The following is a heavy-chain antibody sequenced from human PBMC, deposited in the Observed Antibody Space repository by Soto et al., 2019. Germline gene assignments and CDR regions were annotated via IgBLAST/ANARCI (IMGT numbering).Heavy chain of an antibody. CDR3: AREEESGIAARSYYYYGMDV. V-gene: IGHV1-18*04. CDR1: GYTFTNYG. Sequence: GASVKVSCKASGYTFTNYGISWVRQAPGQGLEWMGWISAYNGNTNYAQKLQGRVTMTTDTSTSTAYMELRSLRSDDTAVYYCAREEESGIAARSYYYYGMDVWGQGTTVTVSS. D-gene: IGHD6-6*01. CDR2: ISAYNGNT. J-gene: IGHJ6*02.